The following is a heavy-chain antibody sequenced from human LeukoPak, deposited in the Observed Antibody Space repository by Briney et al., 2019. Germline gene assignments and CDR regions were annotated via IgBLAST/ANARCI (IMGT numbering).Heavy chain of an antibody. J-gene: IGHJ4*02. Sequence: SETLSLTCTVSGGSISSYYWSWIRQPPGKGLEWIGYIYYSGSTNYNPSLKSRVTISVDTSKNQFSLKLSSVTAADTAVYYCARVNINNWHSCDYWGQGTLVTVSS. CDR2: IYYSGST. CDR1: GGSISSYY. D-gene: IGHD1-1*01. V-gene: IGHV4-59*01. CDR3: ARVNINNWHSCDY.